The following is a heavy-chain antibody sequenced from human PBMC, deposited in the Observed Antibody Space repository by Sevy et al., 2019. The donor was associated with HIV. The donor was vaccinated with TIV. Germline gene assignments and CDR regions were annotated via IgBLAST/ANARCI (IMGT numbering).Heavy chain of an antibody. CDR3: AKDRAASGPGWYFDL. Sequence: GGSLRLSCAASGFTFDDFVMHWVRQSPGKGLEWVSGINWNSGRTEYADSVKGRFTISRHNTKDSLYLQMHSLRHEDTAFYYCAKDRAASGPGWYFDLWGRGTLVTVSS. CDR2: INWNSGRT. D-gene: IGHD6-13*01. CDR1: GFTFDDFV. J-gene: IGHJ2*01. V-gene: IGHV3-9*01.